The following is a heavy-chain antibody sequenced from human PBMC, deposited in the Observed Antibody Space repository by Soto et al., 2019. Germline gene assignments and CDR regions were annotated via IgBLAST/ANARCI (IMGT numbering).Heavy chain of an antibody. V-gene: IGHV5-51*01. CDR3: ARRPGSWFDP. CDR2: IFPSDSDT. CDR1: GYSFTTSW. J-gene: IGHJ5*02. Sequence: GESLKISCKASGYSFTTSWIGCWRQMPGKGLEWMGIIFPSDSDTRYSPSFQGQVTISVDKSISTAYLQWSSLKASDSAMYYCARRPGSWFDPWGQGTLVTVSS. D-gene: IGHD3-10*01.